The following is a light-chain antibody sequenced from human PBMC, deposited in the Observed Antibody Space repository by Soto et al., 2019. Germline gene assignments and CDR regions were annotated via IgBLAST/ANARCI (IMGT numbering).Light chain of an antibody. V-gene: IGKV3-15*01. J-gene: IGKJ1*01. CDR3: QQYNNWPET. Sequence: EVVMTQSPATLSVSPGERATLSCRASQSVRSNLAWYQQKPGQATRLLIYGASTRATGIPARFSGSGSGTEFTLTISSLQSEDFAVYYCQQYNNWPETFGQGTKVEIK. CDR1: QSVRSN. CDR2: GAS.